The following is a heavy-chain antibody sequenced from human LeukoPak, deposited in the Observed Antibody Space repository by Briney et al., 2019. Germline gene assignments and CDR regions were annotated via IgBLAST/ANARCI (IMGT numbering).Heavy chain of an antibody. J-gene: IGHJ4*02. CDR1: GGSISSYY. CDR2: IYYSGST. Sequence: SETLSLTCTVSGGSISSYYWSWIRQPPGKGLEWIGYIYYSGSTNYNPSLKSRVTISVDTSKNQFSLKLSSVTAADTAVYYCARDRLERQIDYWGQGTLVTVSS. D-gene: IGHD1-1*01. V-gene: IGHV4-59*01. CDR3: ARDRLERQIDY.